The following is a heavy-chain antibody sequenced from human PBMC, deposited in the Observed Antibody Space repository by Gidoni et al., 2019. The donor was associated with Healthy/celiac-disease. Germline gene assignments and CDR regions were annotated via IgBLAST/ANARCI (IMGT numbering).Heavy chain of an antibody. V-gene: IGHV3-30-3*01. CDR2: ISYDGSNK. Sequence: QVQLVESGGGVVQPGRSLRLSCAASGFTFSSYAMHWVRQAPGKGLEWVSVISYDGSNKYYADSVKGRFTISRDNSKNTLYLQMNSLRAEDTAVYYCARGTAAIVATIDRYYYYGMDVWGQGTTVTVSS. D-gene: IGHD5-12*01. CDR3: ARGTAAIVATIDRYYYYGMDV. CDR1: GFTFSSYA. J-gene: IGHJ6*02.